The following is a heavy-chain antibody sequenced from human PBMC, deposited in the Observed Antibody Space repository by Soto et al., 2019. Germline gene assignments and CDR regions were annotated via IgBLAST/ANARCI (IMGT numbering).Heavy chain of an antibody. CDR3: ARNYRELMLRGVIIAGIDY. V-gene: IGHV4-59*08. J-gene: IGHJ4*02. CDR2: IYYSGST. CDR1: GGSISSYY. Sequence: SETLSLTCTVAGGSISSYYWSWIRQPPGKGLEWIGYIYYSGSTNYNPSLKSRVTISVDTSKNQFSLKLSSVTAADTAVYYCARNYRELMLRGVIIAGIDYWGQGALVTVSS. D-gene: IGHD3-10*01.